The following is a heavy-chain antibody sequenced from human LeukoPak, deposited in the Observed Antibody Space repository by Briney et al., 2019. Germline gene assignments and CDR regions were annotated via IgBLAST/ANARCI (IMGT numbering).Heavy chain of an antibody. CDR1: GGYINSYY. J-gene: IGHJ4*02. D-gene: IGHD3-10*01. V-gene: IGHV4-59*01. CDR3: ARVSVRGVTPDY. Sequence: SETLSLTCTVSGGYINSYYWSWIRQPPGKGLEWIGYMYNSGSTNYNPSLKSRVTISVDTSKKQFSLKLSSVTAADTAVYYCARVSVRGVTPDYWGQGTLVTVSS. CDR2: MYNSGST.